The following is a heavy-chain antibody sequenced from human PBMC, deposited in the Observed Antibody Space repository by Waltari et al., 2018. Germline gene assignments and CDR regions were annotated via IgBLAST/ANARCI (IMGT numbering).Heavy chain of an antibody. Sequence: EVQVVESGGGLVQPGGSLRLSCTTSGVTFGIYWMHWVRQAPGKGRVWVSRNNEDGRTTTYGDSVKGRFTISRDNAKSVLYLDMNSLRAEDTAVYYCARDFGGPRDYWGQGTLVTVSS. D-gene: IGHD3-10*01. CDR3: ARDFGGPRDY. V-gene: IGHV3-74*03. CDR2: NNEDGRTT. CDR1: GVTFGIYW. J-gene: IGHJ4*02.